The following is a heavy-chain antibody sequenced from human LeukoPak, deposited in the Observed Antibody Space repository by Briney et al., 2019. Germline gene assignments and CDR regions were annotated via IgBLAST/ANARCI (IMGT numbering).Heavy chain of an antibody. D-gene: IGHD3-22*01. J-gene: IGHJ4*02. V-gene: IGHV4-34*01. CDR1: GGSFSGYY. Sequence: PSETLSLTCAVYGGSFSGYYWSWIRQPPGKGLEWIGEINHSGSTNYNPSLKSRVTISVDTSKNQFSLKLSSVTAADTAVYYCARDYYYDSSGYYLPFDYWAREPWSPSPQ. CDR2: INHSGST. CDR3: ARDYYYDSSGYYLPFDY.